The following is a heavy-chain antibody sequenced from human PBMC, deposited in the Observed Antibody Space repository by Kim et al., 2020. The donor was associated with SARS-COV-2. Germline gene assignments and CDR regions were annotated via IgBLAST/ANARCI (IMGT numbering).Heavy chain of an antibody. V-gene: IGHV3-11*05. CDR2: ISSSTGYT. D-gene: IGHD2-8*02. CDR3: ARGSYGWSSFDI. CDR1: GFTFSDYY. Sequence: GGSLRLSCAASGFTFSDYYMSWIRQAPGKGLGWVSYISSSTGYTNYADSVKGRFTISRDNAKRSLYLQMNSLTADDTAVYYCARGSYGWSSFDIWGQGTMVTV. J-gene: IGHJ3*02.